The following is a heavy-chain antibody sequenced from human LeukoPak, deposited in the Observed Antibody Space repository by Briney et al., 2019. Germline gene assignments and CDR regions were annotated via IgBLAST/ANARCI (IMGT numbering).Heavy chain of an antibody. J-gene: IGHJ4*02. CDR1: GYTFTSYG. V-gene: IGHV1-18*01. D-gene: IGHD3-3*01. CDR2: ISAYNGDT. CDR3: PRVETIFGVVISYYFDY. Sequence: GASVKVSCKPSGYTFTSYGISWVRQAPGQGLEWMGWISAYNGDTNYAQKLQGRVTMTTDTSTSTAYMELRSLRSDDTAVYYCPRVETIFGVVISYYFDYWGQGTLVTVSS.